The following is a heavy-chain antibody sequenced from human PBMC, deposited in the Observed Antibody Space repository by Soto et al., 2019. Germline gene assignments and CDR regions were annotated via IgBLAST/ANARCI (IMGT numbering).Heavy chain of an antibody. J-gene: IGHJ6*03. CDR2: IYSGGST. V-gene: IGHV3-66*01. D-gene: IGHD4-17*01. CDR1: GFTVSSNY. Sequence: GGSLRLSCAASGFTVSSNYMSWVRQAPGRGLEWVSVIYSGGSTYYADSVKGRFTISRDNSKNTLYLQMNSLRAEDTAVXYXARVDYGDYLDYYYMDVWGKGTTVTVSS. CDR3: ARVDYGDYLDYYYMDV.